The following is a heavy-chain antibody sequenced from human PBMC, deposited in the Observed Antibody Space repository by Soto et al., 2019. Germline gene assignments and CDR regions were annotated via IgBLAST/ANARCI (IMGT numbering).Heavy chain of an antibody. CDR2: IDWDDDK. CDR1: VFSLSTSGMC. D-gene: IGHD6-13*01. V-gene: IGHV2-70*02. Sequence: FGPTLVNPTQTLTLTCTFSVFSLSTSGMCVSWIRQPPGKALEWLARIDWDDDKYYSTSLKTRLTISKDTSKNQVVLTMTNMDPVDTAVYYCATLFQQPPHWFDPWGQGTLVTVSS. J-gene: IGHJ5*02. CDR3: ATLFQQPPHWFDP.